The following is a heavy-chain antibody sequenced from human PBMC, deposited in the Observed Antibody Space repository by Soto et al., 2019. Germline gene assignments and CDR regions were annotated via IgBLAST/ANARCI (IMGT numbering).Heavy chain of an antibody. CDR1: GFTFSNFA. D-gene: IGHD3-10*01. CDR2: FTGVGDNT. Sequence: PGGSLRLSCAASGFTFSNFAMSWVRQAPGKGLEWVSGFTGVGDNTYYADSVKGRFTVSRDNSKNTLYLQMNSLRVDDTALYYCAKVRVSRSSSFDSWGLGTLVTVSS. CDR3: AKVRVSRSSSFDS. V-gene: IGHV3-23*01. J-gene: IGHJ4*02.